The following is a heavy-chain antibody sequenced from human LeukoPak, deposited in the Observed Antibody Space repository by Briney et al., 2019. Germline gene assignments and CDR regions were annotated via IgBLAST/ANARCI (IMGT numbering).Heavy chain of an antibody. V-gene: IGHV4-34*01. D-gene: IGHD6-19*01. CDR3: ARHRRQWLSPGWFDP. Sequence: SETLSLTCAVYGGSFSGYYWSWIRQPPGKGLEWIGEINHSGSTNYNPSLKSRVTISVVTSKNQFSLKLSSVTAADTAVYYCARHRRQWLSPGWFDPWGQGTLVTVSS. CDR1: GGSFSGYY. J-gene: IGHJ5*02. CDR2: INHSGST.